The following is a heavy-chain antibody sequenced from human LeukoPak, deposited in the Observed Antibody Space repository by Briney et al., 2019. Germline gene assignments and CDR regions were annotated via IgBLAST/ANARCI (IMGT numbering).Heavy chain of an antibody. Sequence: PSETLSLTCTVSGGSISSYYWIWVRQPPGKALEWVGYIYFSGSTNYNPSLESRLAISLDTPKKQFSLNLTSVTAADTATYYCTRGRFSMLTETYFFDSWGQGSLVIVSS. V-gene: IGHV4-59*01. CDR3: TRGRFSMLTETYFFDS. D-gene: IGHD2-8*01. J-gene: IGHJ4*02. CDR1: GGSISSYY. CDR2: IYFSGST.